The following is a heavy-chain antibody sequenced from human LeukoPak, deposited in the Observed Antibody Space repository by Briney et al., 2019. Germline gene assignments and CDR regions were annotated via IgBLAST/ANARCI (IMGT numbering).Heavy chain of an antibody. CDR2: IYYSGYT. V-gene: IGHV4-59*01. Sequence: SETLSLTCTVSGGSISSYYWSWIRQPPGKGLKWIGNIYYSGYTTYSPSLRSRVTISVDTSKNQFSLNLSSVTAADTAVYYCARETTQKGAHYMDVWGKGTTITISS. J-gene: IGHJ6*03. CDR3: ARETTQKGAHYMDV. CDR1: GGSISSYY. D-gene: IGHD1-14*01.